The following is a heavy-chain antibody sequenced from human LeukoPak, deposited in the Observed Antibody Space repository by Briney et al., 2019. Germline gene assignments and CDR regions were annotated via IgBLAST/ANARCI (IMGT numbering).Heavy chain of an antibody. D-gene: IGHD5-24*01. V-gene: IGHV1-46*01. CDR2: INPSGGST. J-gene: IGHJ4*02. Sequence: ASVKVSCTASGYTFTSYYMHWVRQAPGQGLEWMGIINPSGGSTSYAQKFQGRVTMTRDTSTSTVYMELSSLRSEDTAVYYCARGGRDGYNYNLSHYWGQGTLVTVSS. CDR3: ARGGRDGYNYNLSHY. CDR1: GYTFTSYY.